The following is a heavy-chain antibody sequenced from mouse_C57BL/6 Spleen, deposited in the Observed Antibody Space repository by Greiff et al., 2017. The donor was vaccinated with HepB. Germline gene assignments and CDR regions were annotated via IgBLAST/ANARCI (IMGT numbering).Heavy chain of an antibody. V-gene: IGHV1-42*01. CDR2: INPSTGGT. D-gene: IGHD1-1*01. J-gene: IGHJ1*03. CDR3: ARTVESWYFDV. Sequence: EVQLQQSGPELVKPGASVKISCKASGYSFTGYYMNWVKQSPEKSLEWIGEINPSTGGTTYNQKFKAKATLTVDKSSSTAYRQLKSLTSEDSAVYYWARTVESWYFDVWGTGTTVTVSS. CDR1: GYSFTGYY.